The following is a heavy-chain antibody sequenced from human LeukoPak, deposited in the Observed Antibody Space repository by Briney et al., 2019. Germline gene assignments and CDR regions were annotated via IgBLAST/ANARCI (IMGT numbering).Heavy chain of an antibody. CDR2: VNPKSGAT. J-gene: IGHJ5*02. Sequence: ASVRVSCKTSGYTFTDYYLHWPRQAPGQGLEWMGWVNPKSGATNYAQGFQGRVTMTWQTSISTGNMELSSLRSDDAAVYYCARAYEYGWFDPWGQGTLVTVSS. CDR3: ARAYEYGWFDP. CDR1: GYTFTDYY. D-gene: IGHD4/OR15-4a*01. V-gene: IGHV1-2*02.